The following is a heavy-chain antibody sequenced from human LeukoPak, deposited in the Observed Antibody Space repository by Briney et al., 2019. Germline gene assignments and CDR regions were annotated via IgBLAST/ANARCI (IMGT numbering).Heavy chain of an antibody. CDR1: GYTFTGYY. CDR3: AKLRYSSGWWGGYYFDY. D-gene: IGHD6-19*01. Sequence: GASVKVSCKASGYTFTGYYMHWVRQAPGQGLEWMGWINPNSGGTNYAQKFQGRVTMTRDTSISTAYMELNSLRAEDTAVYYCAKLRYSSGWWGGYYFDYWGQGTLVTVSS. CDR2: INPNSGGT. J-gene: IGHJ4*02. V-gene: IGHV1-2*02.